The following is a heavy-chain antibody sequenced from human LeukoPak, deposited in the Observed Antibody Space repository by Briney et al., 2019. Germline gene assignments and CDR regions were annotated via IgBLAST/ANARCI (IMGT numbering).Heavy chain of an antibody. Sequence: ASVKVSCKTSGYTFSDYGISWVRQAPGQGLEWMGWISPVNGHTDYAQKFQGRITMTKDTSTSTAYMNLRNLRSDDTAVYYCARDFGAWWFDSWGQGTLITVSS. V-gene: IGHV1-18*01. J-gene: IGHJ5*01. D-gene: IGHD3-16*01. CDR3: ARDFGAWWFDS. CDR2: ISPVNGHT. CDR1: GYTFSDYG.